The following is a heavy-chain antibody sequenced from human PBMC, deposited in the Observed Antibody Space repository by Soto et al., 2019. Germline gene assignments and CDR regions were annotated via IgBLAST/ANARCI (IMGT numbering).Heavy chain of an antibody. J-gene: IGHJ5*02. CDR2: INSNSGGT. D-gene: IGHD3-22*01. CDR3: AKHNSPTTDSSGYYYRRNWFDP. V-gene: IGHV1-2*02. Sequence: ASVKVSCKASGYTFSGYFMHWVRQAPGQGLEWMGWINSNSGGTNYAQKFQGRVTLTRDTSISTAYMELSSLRAEDTAVYYCAKHNSPTTDSSGYYYRRNWFDPWGQGTLVTVSS. CDR1: GYTFSGYF.